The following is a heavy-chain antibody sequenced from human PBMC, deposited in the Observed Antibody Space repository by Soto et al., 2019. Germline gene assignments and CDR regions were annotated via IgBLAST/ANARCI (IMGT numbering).Heavy chain of an antibody. CDR3: ARGIRRSYYYYYMDV. V-gene: IGHV1-8*01. CDR2: MNPNSGNT. CDR1: GYTFTSYD. D-gene: IGHD1-1*01. J-gene: IGHJ6*03. Sequence: ASVKVSCKASGYTFTSYDINWVRQATGQGLEWMGWMNPNSGNTGYAQKFQGRVTVTRNTSISTAYMELSSLRSEDTAVYYCARGIRRSYYYYYMDVWGKGTTVTVSS.